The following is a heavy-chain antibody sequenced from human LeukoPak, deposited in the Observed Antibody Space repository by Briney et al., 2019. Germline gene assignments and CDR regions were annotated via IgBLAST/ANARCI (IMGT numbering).Heavy chain of an antibody. CDR3: ATCITMVRGALAFDI. D-gene: IGHD3-10*01. CDR1: GFTFSSYW. CDR2: IKQDGSEK. J-gene: IGHJ3*02. V-gene: IGHV3-7*01. Sequence: PGGSLRLSCAASGFTFSSYWMSWVRQAPGKGLEWVANIKQDGSEKYYVDSVKGRFTISRDNAKNSLYLQMNSLRAEDTAVYYCATCITMVRGALAFDIWGQGTMVTVSS.